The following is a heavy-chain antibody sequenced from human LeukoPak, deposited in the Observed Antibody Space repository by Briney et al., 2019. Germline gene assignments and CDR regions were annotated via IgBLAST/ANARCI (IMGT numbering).Heavy chain of an antibody. J-gene: IGHJ4*02. V-gene: IGHV1-69*02. CDR2: IIPILGIA. D-gene: IGHD6-13*01. Sequence: SVKVSCKASGGTFSSYTISWVRQAPGQGLEWMGRIIPILGIANYAQKFQGRVTITADKSTSTAYMELSSLRSEDTAVYYCATRYSSSWYYFDYWGQGTPVTVSS. CDR1: GGTFSSYT. CDR3: ATRYSSSWYYFDY.